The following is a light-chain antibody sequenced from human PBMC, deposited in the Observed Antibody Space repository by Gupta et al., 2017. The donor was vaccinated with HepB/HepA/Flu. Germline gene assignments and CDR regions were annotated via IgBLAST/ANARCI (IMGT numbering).Light chain of an antibody. CDR3: RQGLQAPRT. CDR2: LGS. Sequence: DTVITQSPLSLPVTPGEPASISCRSSQSLLHTNGYNYLDWYLQKPGQSPQLLIYLGSNRASGVPDRFSGSGSGTDFTLKISRVEAEDVGVYYCRQGLQAPRTFGQGTKLEIK. V-gene: IGKV2-28*01. CDR1: QSLLHTNGYNY. J-gene: IGKJ2*01.